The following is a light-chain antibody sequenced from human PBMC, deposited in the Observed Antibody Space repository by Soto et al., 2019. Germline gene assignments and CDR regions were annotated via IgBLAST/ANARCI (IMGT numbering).Light chain of an antibody. V-gene: IGLV2-14*01. J-gene: IGLJ2*01. CDR1: SSDVGGYNY. CDR2: DVS. CDR3: SSYTSISTLV. Sequence: QSALTQPASVSGSPGQSITISCTGTSSDVGGYNYVSWYQQQPAKAPKLMIYDVSKRPSGVSNRFAGSKSGNTASLTISGLQAEDEADYYCSSYTSISTLVFGGGTKLTVL.